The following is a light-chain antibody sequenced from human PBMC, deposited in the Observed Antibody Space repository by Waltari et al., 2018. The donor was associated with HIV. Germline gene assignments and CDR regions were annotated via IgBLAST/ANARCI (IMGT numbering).Light chain of an antibody. V-gene: IGLV2-8*01. CDR1: NSDIGSYDY. CDR2: EVT. Sequence: SASGSPGQSVTLSCTGSNSDIGSYDYVSWYQLHPGKAPKLVISEVTKRPSGVSDRFSGSKSANTAFLTVSGLQAEDEADYYCSSFADRDGFYVLFGGGTRLTVL. CDR3: SSFADRDGFYVL. J-gene: IGLJ2*01.